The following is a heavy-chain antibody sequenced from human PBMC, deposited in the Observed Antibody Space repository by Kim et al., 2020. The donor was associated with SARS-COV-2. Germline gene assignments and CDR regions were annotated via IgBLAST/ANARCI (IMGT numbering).Heavy chain of an antibody. D-gene: IGHD2-2*01. J-gene: IGHJ4*02. CDR1: GFTVSSNY. CDR3: ARGKGISIYYFDY. V-gene: IGHV3-53*01. Sequence: GGSLRLSCAASGFTVSSNYMSWVRQAPGKGLEWVSVIYSGGSTYYADSVKRRFTISRDNSKNTLYLQMNSLRAEDTAVYYCARGKGISIYYFDYWGQGTLVTVSS. CDR2: IYSGGST.